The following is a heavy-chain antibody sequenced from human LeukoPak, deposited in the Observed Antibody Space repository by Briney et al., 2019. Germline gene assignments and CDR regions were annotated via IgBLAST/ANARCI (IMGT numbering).Heavy chain of an antibody. CDR3: ARDSSYSSSWGDWYFDP. Sequence: SETLSLTCTVSGGSISSYYWSWIRQPPGKGLEWIGYIYYSGSTNYNPSLKSRVTISVDTSKNQFSLKLSSVTAADTAVYYCARDSSYSSSWGDWYFDPWGRGTLVTVSS. J-gene: IGHJ2*01. V-gene: IGHV4-59*01. D-gene: IGHD6-13*01. CDR1: GGSISSYY. CDR2: IYYSGST.